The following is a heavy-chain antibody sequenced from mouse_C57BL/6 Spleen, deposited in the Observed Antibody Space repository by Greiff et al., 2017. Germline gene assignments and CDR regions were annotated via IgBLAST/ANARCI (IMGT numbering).Heavy chain of an antibody. CDR2: IYPGSGST. D-gene: IGHD1-1*01. J-gene: IGHJ2*01. Sequence: VQLQQPGAELVKPGASVKMSCKASGYTFTSYWITWVKQRPGQGLEWIGDIYPGSGSTNYNEKFKSKATLTVDTSSSTAYMQLSSLTSEDSAVYYCARESYYYGSKNPYYFDYWGQGTTLTVSS. V-gene: IGHV1-55*01. CDR3: ARESYYYGSKNPYYFDY. CDR1: GYTFTSYW.